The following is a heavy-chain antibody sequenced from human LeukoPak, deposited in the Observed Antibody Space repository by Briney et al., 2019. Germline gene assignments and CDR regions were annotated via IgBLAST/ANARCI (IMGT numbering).Heavy chain of an antibody. J-gene: IGHJ4*02. D-gene: IGHD3-10*01. Sequence: SGPTLVKPTQTLTLTCTFSGFSLSSSGVGVGCIRQPPGKALEWLALIYWDDDERYSPSLKSRLTITKDTSKNQVVLTMTNMDPVDTATYFCAYSRYYSWYFDYWGQGTLVTVSS. CDR2: IYWDDDE. V-gene: IGHV2-5*02. CDR3: AYSRYYSWYFDY. CDR1: GFSLSSSGVG.